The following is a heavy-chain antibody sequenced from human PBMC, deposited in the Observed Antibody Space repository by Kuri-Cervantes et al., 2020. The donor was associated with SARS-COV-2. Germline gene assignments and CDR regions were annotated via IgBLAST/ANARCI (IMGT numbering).Heavy chain of an antibody. V-gene: IGHV3-73*01. CDR1: GFLFSASA. Sequence: GGSLRLSCEVSGFLFSASAIHWVRQASGKGLEWVGRVRGKANNYATAYAASVKGRFTISRDDSKNMAYLQMNSLKTEDTAVYYCTTLMDYWGQGALVTVSS. CDR3: TTLMDY. CDR2: VRGKANNYAT. J-gene: IGHJ4*02.